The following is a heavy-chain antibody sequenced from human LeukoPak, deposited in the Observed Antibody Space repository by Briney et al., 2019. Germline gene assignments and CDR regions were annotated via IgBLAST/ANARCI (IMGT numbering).Heavy chain of an antibody. Sequence: GGSLRLSCAASGFTFSAYSMNWVRQAPGKGLEWVSSISTGSSYIYYADSVKGRFTISRENTKNSLYLQMNSLRAEDTAVYYCARDSTPYDSSGYCYDYWGQGTLVTVSS. J-gene: IGHJ4*02. V-gene: IGHV3-21*01. CDR2: ISTGSSYI. D-gene: IGHD3-22*01. CDR1: GFTFSAYS. CDR3: ARDSTPYDSSGYCYDY.